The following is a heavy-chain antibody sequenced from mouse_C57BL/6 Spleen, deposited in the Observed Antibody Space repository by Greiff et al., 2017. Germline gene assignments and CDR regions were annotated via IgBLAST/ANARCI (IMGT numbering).Heavy chain of an antibody. V-gene: IGHV2-2*01. J-gene: IGHJ4*01. Sequence: QVQLQQSGPGLVQPSQSLSITCTVSGFSLTSYGVHWVRQSPGKGLEWLGVIWSGGSTDYNAAFISRLSISKDNSKSQVFFKMNSLQADDTAIYYCARGAVYAMDYWGQGTSVTVSS. CDR3: ARGAVYAMDY. CDR2: IWSGGST. CDR1: GFSLTSYG.